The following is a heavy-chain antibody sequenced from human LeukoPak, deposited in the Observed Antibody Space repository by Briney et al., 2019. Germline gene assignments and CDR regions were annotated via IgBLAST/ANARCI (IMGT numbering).Heavy chain of an antibody. CDR3: ARWGFYYYYGMDV. J-gene: IGHJ6*02. Sequence: ASVKVSCKASGYTFTSYAMHWVRQAPGQRLEWMGWINAVNGNTKYSQKFQGRVTIARDTSASTAYMELSSLRSEDTAVYYCARWGFYYYYGMDVWGQGTTVTVSS. V-gene: IGHV1-3*01. CDR1: GYTFTSYA. D-gene: IGHD7-27*01. CDR2: INAVNGNT.